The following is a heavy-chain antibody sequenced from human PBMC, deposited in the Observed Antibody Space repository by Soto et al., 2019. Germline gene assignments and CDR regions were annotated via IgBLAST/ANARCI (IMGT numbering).Heavy chain of an antibody. CDR2: IYYSGST. CDR1: GGSINSGDYY. D-gene: IGHD2-8*01. J-gene: IGHJ6*02. CDR3: ARAVSIYYGMDV. Sequence: SETLSLTCTVSGGSINSGDYYWSWIRQPPGKGLEWIGYIYYSGSTNYNPSLKSRVTISVDTSKNQFSLKLSSVTAADTAVYYCARAVSIYYGMDVWGQGTTVTVSS. V-gene: IGHV4-61*08.